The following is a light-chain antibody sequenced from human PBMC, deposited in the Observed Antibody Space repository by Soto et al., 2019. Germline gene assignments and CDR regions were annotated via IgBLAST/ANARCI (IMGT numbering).Light chain of an antibody. J-gene: IGKJ5*01. CDR1: QSVNNY. V-gene: IGKV3-11*01. CDR3: QQRSVWPIT. CDR2: DAS. Sequence: EIVLKQSPASVSLSQGDRATLACRASQSVNNYVAWYQQKPGQAPRLLIYDASKRATGIPARFSGSGSGTDFTLTVSSLEPEDFVLYFCQQRSVWPITFGQGTRLEIK.